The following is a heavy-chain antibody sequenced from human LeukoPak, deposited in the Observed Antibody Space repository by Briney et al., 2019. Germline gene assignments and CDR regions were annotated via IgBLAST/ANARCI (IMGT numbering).Heavy chain of an antibody. D-gene: IGHD3-22*01. CDR3: ARVDYYDNSGYFLFDY. J-gene: IGHJ4*02. V-gene: IGHV4-59*01. CDR2: IYYSGNT. Sequence: SETLSLTSTVSGGSNSSYYWSWIRQPPGKGLEWIGYIYYSGNTNYNPSLKSRVTISVDTSKNLFSLKLSSVTAADTAVYYCARVDYYDNSGYFLFDYWGQGTLVTVSS. CDR1: GGSNSSYY.